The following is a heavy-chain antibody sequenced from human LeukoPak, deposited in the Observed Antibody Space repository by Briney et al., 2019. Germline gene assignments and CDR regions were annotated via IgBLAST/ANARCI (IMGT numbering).Heavy chain of an antibody. V-gene: IGHV4-61*05. J-gene: IGHJ3*02. CDR3: ACLTTADAFDI. Sequence: PSETLSLTCTVSGGSISSSSYYWGWIRQPPGKGLEWIGYIYDSGSTNYNPSLKSRVTISVDTSKNQFFLKLSSVTAADTAVYYCACLTTADAFDIWGQGTMVTVSS. D-gene: IGHD3-22*01. CDR1: GGSISSSSYY. CDR2: IYDSGST.